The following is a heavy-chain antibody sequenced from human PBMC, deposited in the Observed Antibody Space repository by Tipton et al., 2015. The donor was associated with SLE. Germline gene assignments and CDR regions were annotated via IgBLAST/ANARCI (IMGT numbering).Heavy chain of an antibody. J-gene: IGHJ4*02. CDR1: GGSISSSNFC. V-gene: IGHV4-39*07. Sequence: TLSLTCTVSGGSISSSNFCWGWIRQPPGKGLEWIGCIFYGGNTFYSPSLRSRLTISVDTSNNQFSLKLSSLTAADTAVYYCARPHRYWGQGTLVTVSS. CDR3: ARPHRY. CDR2: IFYGGNT.